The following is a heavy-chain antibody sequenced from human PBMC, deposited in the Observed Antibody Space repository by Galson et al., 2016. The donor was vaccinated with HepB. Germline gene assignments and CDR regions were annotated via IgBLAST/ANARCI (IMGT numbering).Heavy chain of an antibody. CDR1: GFTFSSYW. Sequence: SGFTFSSYWMHWVRQVPGKGLVMVARTNTDGSDTGYADSVKGRFTISRDNAKNTLYLQMNTLRAEDTAVYYCARDYLTYTGSYLYSWGQGTLVTVSS. J-gene: IGHJ4*02. CDR2: TNTDGSDT. CDR3: ARDYLTYTGSYLYS. D-gene: IGHD1-26*01. V-gene: IGHV3-74*01.